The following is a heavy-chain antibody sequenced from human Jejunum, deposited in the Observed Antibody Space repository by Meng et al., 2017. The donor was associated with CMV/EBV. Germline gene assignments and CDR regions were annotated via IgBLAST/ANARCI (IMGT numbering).Heavy chain of an antibody. Sequence: VSGGSISSYDWSWIRQPPGRGLEWIGYIYYSGSTNYNPSLKSRVTISVDTSKNQFSLKLSSVTAADTAVYYCARDRAVAGPNWFDPWGQGTLVTVSS. CDR1: GGSISSYD. CDR2: IYYSGST. J-gene: IGHJ5*02. V-gene: IGHV4-59*01. D-gene: IGHD6-19*01. CDR3: ARDRAVAGPNWFDP.